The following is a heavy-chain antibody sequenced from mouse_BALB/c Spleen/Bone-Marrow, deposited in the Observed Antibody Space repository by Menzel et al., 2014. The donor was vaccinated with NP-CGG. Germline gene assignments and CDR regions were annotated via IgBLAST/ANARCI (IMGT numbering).Heavy chain of an antibody. Sequence: QVQLKESGAGLMKPGASVKISCKATGYTFSSYWIEWVKQRPGHGLEWIGEILPGSGSTNYNEKFKGKATFTADTSSNTAYMQLSSLTSEDSAVYYCARWVPYWEFAYWGQGTLVTVSA. V-gene: IGHV1-9*01. D-gene: IGHD4-1*01. CDR3: ARWVPYWEFAY. CDR2: ILPGSGST. J-gene: IGHJ3*01. CDR1: GYTFSSYW.